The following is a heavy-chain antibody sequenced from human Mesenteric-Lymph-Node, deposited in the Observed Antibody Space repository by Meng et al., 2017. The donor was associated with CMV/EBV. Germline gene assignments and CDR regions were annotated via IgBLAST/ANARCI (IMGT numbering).Heavy chain of an antibody. J-gene: IGHJ6*02. CDR3: ARGEWDNWNDEGRFYYYGMDV. Sequence: ASVKVSCKASGYTFTGYYMHWVRQAPGQGLEWMGWINPNSGGTNYAQKFQGRVTMTRDTSISTAYMELSSLRSEDTAVYYCARGEWDNWNDEGRFYYYGMDVWGQGTTVTVSS. V-gene: IGHV1-2*02. D-gene: IGHD1-1*01. CDR1: GYTFTGYY. CDR2: INPNSGGT.